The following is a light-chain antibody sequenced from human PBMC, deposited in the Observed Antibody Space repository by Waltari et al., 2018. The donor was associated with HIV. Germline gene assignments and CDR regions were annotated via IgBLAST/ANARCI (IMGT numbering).Light chain of an antibody. Sequence: DIQLTQSPSSLSASVGDRVTITCRASQVISSYVAWYQHKPGEAPKLLLRAASMLDSWVPHRFSGSGSGTDYTLTITNLQPEDFASYYCQQYYTPSLSVGGVTQVEI. V-gene: IGKV1-NL1*01. CDR1: QVISSY. CDR3: QQYYTPSLS. J-gene: IGKJ4*01. CDR2: AAS.